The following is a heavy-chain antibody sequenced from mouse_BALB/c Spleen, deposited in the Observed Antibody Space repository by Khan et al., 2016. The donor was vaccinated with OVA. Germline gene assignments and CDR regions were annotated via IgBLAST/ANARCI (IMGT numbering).Heavy chain of an antibody. D-gene: IGHD1-1*02. CDR2: IWSDGST. Sequence: QVQLKQSGPGLVAPSLSLSITCTISGFSLTNYGVHWVRQPPGKGLEWLVVIWSDGSTTYNSALKSRLTITKDNSKSQVFLKMNSLQTDDTAIYFCARQPDYHYKVMDYWGQGTSVTVSS. V-gene: IGHV2-6-1*01. CDR3: ARQPDYHYKVMDY. CDR1: GFSLTNYG. J-gene: IGHJ4*01.